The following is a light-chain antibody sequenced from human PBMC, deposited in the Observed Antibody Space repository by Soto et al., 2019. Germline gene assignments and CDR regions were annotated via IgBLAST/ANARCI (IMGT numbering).Light chain of an antibody. Sequence: EKVMTQSPATLSVSQRERATLSCRASQSVSSNLAWYQQKPGQAPRLPIYGASSRATGIPDRFSGSGSGTDFTLTISRLEPEDFAVYYCQQYGTSPFTSGPGAMVDI. CDR3: QQYGTSPFT. J-gene: IGKJ3*01. V-gene: IGKV3-20*01. CDR1: QSVSSN. CDR2: GAS.